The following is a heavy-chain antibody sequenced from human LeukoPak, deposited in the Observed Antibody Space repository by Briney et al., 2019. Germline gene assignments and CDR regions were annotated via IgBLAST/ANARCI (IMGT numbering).Heavy chain of an antibody. CDR1: GGTFSSYA. Sequence: GASVKVSCKASGGTFSSYAISWVRQAPGQGLEWMGGIIPIFGTANYAQKFQGRVTITADESTSTAYMELSSLRSEDTAVYYCAREGDRNGPEAVAGSCYFDYWGQGTLVTVSS. J-gene: IGHJ4*02. D-gene: IGHD6-19*01. V-gene: IGHV1-69*13. CDR2: IIPIFGTA. CDR3: AREGDRNGPEAVAGSCYFDY.